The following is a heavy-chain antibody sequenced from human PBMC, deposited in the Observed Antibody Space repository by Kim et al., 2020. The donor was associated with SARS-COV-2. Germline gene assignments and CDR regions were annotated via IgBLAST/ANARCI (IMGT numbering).Heavy chain of an antibody. V-gene: IGHV3-15*01. D-gene: IGHD1-26*01. Sequence: GGSLRLSCAASGFTFSNAWMSWVRQAPGKGLEWIGRIKSKADGGTTDYTAPMKDRFTISRDDSKNTLYLQINSLKTEDTAVYYCTSPPRWDHGGVYWGQGVLVTVSS. J-gene: IGHJ4*02. CDR3: TSPPRWDHGGVY. CDR1: GFTFSNAW. CDR2: IKSKADGGTT.